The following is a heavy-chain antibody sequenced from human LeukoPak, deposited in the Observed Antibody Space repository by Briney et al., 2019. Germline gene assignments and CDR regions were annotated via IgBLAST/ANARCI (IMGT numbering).Heavy chain of an antibody. V-gene: IGHV6-1*01. CDR3: ARGAVAEFDY. Sequence: SQTLSLTCDISGDSVSSKIVAWNWIRQSPSRGLEWLGRTYYRSKWYYDHAVSMKSRITINPDTSKNQFSLRLNSVTPEDTAVYYCARGAVAEFDYWGQGTLVTVSS. CDR1: GDSVSSKIVA. CDR2: TYYRSKWYY. D-gene: IGHD6-19*01. J-gene: IGHJ4*02.